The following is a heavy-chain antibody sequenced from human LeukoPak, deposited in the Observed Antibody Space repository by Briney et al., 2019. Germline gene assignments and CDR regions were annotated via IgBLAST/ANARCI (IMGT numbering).Heavy chain of an antibody. J-gene: IGHJ4*02. CDR1: GASISGSGYY. D-gene: IGHD6-19*01. V-gene: IGHV4-39*01. CDR3: VKSGGYGLIDY. CDR2: IYYTGGT. Sequence: SETLSLTCAVSGASISGSGYYLGWIRQPPGKGLEWIGNIYYTGGTYYNASLQSRVTISIDMSKNQFSLRLSSVTAADTAMYYCVKSGGYGLIDYWGQGTLVTVSS.